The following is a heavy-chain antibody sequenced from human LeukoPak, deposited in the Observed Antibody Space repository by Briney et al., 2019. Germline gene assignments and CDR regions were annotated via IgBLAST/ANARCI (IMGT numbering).Heavy chain of an antibody. CDR1: GFTFSSYA. D-gene: IGHD3-10*01. J-gene: IGHJ6*02. Sequence: GGSLRLSCAASGFTFSSYAMTWVRQAPGKGLEWVSTFSGSGGSTYYADSVKGRFTISRDNSKNTLYLQMNSLRAEDTAVYYCAKRGYGSGSYWYYYGMDVWGRGTTVTVSS. CDR3: AKRGYGSGSYWYYYGMDV. CDR2: FSGSGGST. V-gene: IGHV3-23*01.